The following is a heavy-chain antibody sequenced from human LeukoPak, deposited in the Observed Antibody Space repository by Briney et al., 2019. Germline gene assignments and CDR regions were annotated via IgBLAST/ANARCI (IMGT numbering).Heavy chain of an antibody. D-gene: IGHD3-10*01. CDR3: ARQGYYYGSGSPDY. Sequence: GESLKISCKASGYTFTNYWIGWVRQMPGKGLEWMGIIYPGDSDIRYSPSFQGQVTISADKSISTAYLQWASLKASDTAMYYCARQGYYYGSGSPDYWGQGTLVTVSS. CDR1: GYTFTNYW. CDR2: IYPGDSDI. J-gene: IGHJ4*02. V-gene: IGHV5-51*01.